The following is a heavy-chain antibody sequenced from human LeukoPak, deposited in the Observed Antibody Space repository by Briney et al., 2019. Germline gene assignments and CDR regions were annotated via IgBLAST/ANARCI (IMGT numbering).Heavy chain of an antibody. V-gene: IGHV4-34*01. D-gene: IGHD3-22*01. CDR2: INHSGST. CDR1: GGSFSGYY. J-gene: IGHJ3*02. CDR3: ARTPFRNYYDSSGYPGAFDI. Sequence: SETLSLTCAVYGGSFSGYYWSWIRQPPGKGLEWIGEINHSGSTNNNPSLKSRVTISIDTSKNQFSLKLSSVTAADTAVYYCARTPFRNYYDSSGYPGAFDIWGQGTMVTVSS.